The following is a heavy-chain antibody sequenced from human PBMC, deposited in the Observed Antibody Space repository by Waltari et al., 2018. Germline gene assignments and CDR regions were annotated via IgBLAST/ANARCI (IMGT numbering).Heavy chain of an antibody. CDR3: ASGLGTIDAH. V-gene: IGHV3-7*01. D-gene: IGHD1-7*01. Sequence: EVQLVESGGGLVQPGGSLRLSCGASGFTFSRYWMSWVRQAPGKGLEWLANIKQDGSQKYYVDSVKGRFTISRDNAKNSLYVQMISLRAEDTAVYYCASGLGTIDAHWGQGTLVTVSS. CDR2: IKQDGSQK. J-gene: IGHJ4*02. CDR1: GFTFSRYW.